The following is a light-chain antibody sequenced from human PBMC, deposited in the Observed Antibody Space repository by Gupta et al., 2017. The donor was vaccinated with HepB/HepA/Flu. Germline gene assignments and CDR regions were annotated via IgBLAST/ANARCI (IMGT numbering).Light chain of an antibody. J-gene: IGKJ4*01. CDR3: QQSYITPLT. V-gene: IGKV1-39*01. CDR1: QSIYRS. CDR2: ATS. Sequence: DIQMTQSPSSLSASVGDRVTITCRASQSIYRSLNWYQQKPGAAPNLLIYATSSLQSGVPSSFSASGSGTDFTLTISRLQPADFAIYYCQQSYITPLTFGGGTKVEIK.